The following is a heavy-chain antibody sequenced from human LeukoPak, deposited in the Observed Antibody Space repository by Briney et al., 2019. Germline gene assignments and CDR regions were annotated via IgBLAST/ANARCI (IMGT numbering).Heavy chain of an antibody. CDR1: VFSFTNYW. CDR3: ARVRVGGEDAFDI. V-gene: IGHV5-51*01. Sequence: GESLKISCKASVFSFTNYWIAWVRQTPGQGLEWMGSIYPGDSDTRYNPSFQGHFTFSVDRSISTAYLQWSCLQASDTAMYYCARVRVGGEDAFDIWGQGTMVTVSS. D-gene: IGHD3-16*01. J-gene: IGHJ3*02. CDR2: IYPGDSDT.